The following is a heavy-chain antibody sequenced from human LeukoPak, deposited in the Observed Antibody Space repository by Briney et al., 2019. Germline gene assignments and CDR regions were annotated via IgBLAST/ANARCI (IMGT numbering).Heavy chain of an antibody. J-gene: IGHJ6*04. CDR3: ARDYSPPNRDYDALDV. CDR1: GFTFTTYT. CDR2: ISSSSSYI. D-gene: IGHD3-3*01. V-gene: IGHV3-21*01. Sequence: GGSLRLSCVASGFTFTTYTMDWVRQAPGKGLEWVSSISSSSSYIYYADSVKGRFTISRDNAKNSLYLQINSLRAEDAAVYYCARDYSPPNRDYDALDVWGKGTTVTVSS.